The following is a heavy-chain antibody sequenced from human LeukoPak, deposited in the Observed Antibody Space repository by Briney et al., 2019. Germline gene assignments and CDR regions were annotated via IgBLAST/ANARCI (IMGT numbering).Heavy chain of an antibody. Sequence: ASVKVSCKASGYTFTSYGISWVRQAPGQGLEWMGWISAYNGNTNYAQKLQGRATMTTDTSTSTAYMELRSLRSDDTAVYYCARDHIADYDSSGYYYGNAFDIWGQGTMVTVSS. CDR3: ARDHIADYDSSGYYYGNAFDI. V-gene: IGHV1-18*01. D-gene: IGHD3-22*01. J-gene: IGHJ3*02. CDR1: GYTFTSYG. CDR2: ISAYNGNT.